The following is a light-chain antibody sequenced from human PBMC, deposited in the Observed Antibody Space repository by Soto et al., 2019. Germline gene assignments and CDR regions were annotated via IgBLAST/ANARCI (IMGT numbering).Light chain of an antibody. CDR1: QSISSSY. Sequence: DIVLTQSPGTLSLSPGERATLSCRASQSISSSYLAWYQQRPGQAPRLLIYGASSRATGIPDRFSGRGSGTDFTLTISRLEPEDFAVYYCQQYGMSPWTFGQGTKVEI. CDR2: GAS. CDR3: QQYGMSPWT. J-gene: IGKJ1*01. V-gene: IGKV3-20*01.